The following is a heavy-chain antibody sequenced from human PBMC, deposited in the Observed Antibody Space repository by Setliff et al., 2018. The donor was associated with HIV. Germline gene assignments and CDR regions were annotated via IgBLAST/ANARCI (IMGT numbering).Heavy chain of an antibody. J-gene: IGHJ6*03. V-gene: IGHV4-34*01. CDR1: GGSLSGYY. D-gene: IGHD3-10*01. CDR2: INHSGSA. CDR3: ARAGKVEGYYYGSGSYYTRDV. Sequence: PSETLSLTCAVYGGSLSGYYWSWIRQPPGKGLEWIGEINHSGSANYNPSLKSRVTISVDTSKNQFSLKLSSVTAADTAVYYCARAGKVEGYYYGSGSYYTRDVWGKGTTVTVS.